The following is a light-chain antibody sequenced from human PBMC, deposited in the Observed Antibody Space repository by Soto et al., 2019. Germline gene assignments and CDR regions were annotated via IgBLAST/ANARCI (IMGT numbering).Light chain of an antibody. CDR1: QSVSSDY. CDR3: QQYGASPQT. J-gene: IGKJ1*01. CDR2: GAS. V-gene: IGKV3-20*01. Sequence: EIVLTQSPGTLSLSPGERGTLSCRASQSVSSDYLAWFQQKPGQAPRLLIYGASRRATGIADRFSGSGSGTDFPLTISRLEPKDFEVYYCQQYGASPQTFGQGTKGEIK.